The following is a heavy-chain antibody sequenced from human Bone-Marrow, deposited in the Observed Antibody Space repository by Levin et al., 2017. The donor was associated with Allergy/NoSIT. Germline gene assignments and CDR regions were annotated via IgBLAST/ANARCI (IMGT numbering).Heavy chain of an antibody. CDR3: AASLFPGVYFDY. CDR1: GGTFSSYA. D-gene: IGHD3-10*01. CDR2: IIPIFGTA. J-gene: IGHJ4*02. V-gene: IGHV1-69*13. Sequence: ASVKVSCKASGGTFSSYAISWVRQAPGQGLEWMGGIIPIFGTANYAQKFQGRVTITADESTSTAYMELSSLRSEDTAVYYCAASLFPGVYFDYWGQGTLVTVSS.